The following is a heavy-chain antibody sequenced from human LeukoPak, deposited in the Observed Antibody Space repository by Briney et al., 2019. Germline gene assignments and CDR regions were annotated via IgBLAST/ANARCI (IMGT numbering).Heavy chain of an antibody. Sequence: GGSLRLSCAASGFTFSSYGMHWVRQAPGKGLEWVAVTSYDGSNKYYADSVKGRFTISRDNSKNTLYLQMNSLRAEDTAAYYCAKEGDTVTTSYYFDYWGQGTLVTVSS. CDR3: AKEGDTVTTSYYFDY. V-gene: IGHV3-30*18. CDR1: GFTFSSYG. J-gene: IGHJ4*02. CDR2: TSYDGSNK. D-gene: IGHD4-17*01.